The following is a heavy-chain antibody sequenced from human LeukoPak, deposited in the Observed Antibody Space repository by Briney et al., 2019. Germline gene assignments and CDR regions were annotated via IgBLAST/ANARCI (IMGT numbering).Heavy chain of an antibody. CDR2: ISYDGNNK. CDR3: AKDLSEAPDY. J-gene: IGHJ4*02. Sequence: PGGSLRLSCAASGFTFSSYGMHWVRQAPGKGLEWVAVISYDGNNKYYADSVKGRFTISRDNSKNTLYLQMNSLRAEDTAVYYRAKDLSEAPDYWGQGTLVTVSS. CDR1: GFTFSSYG. V-gene: IGHV3-30*18.